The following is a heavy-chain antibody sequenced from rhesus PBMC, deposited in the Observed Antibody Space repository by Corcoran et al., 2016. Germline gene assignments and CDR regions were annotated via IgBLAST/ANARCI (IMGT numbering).Heavy chain of an antibody. J-gene: IGHJ6*01. CDR1: GFTFRSYW. D-gene: IGHD3-28*01. V-gene: IGHV3S25*01. CDR2: INSGGGST. CDR3: AKGNYYDSGYYSFGLDS. Sequence: EVQLVESGGGLAKPGGSLRLSCASSGFTFRSYWLNWVRPAPGTGLGWVSAINSGGGSTYYADSVQGRFTISRDNSKNTLSLQMNSLRAEDTAVYYCAKGNYYDSGYYSFGLDSWGQGVVVTVSS.